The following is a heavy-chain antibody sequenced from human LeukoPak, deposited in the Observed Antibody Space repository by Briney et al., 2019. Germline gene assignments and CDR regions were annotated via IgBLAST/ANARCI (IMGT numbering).Heavy chain of an antibody. Sequence: SETLSLTCAVYGGSFSGYYWSWIRQPPGEGLEWIGEINHSGSTNYNPSLKSRVTISVDTSKNQFSLKLSSVTAADTAVYYCARVDVVPAATIDYWGQGTLVTVSS. V-gene: IGHV4-34*01. CDR2: INHSGST. J-gene: IGHJ4*02. CDR1: GGSFSGYY. D-gene: IGHD2-2*01. CDR3: ARVDVVPAATIDY.